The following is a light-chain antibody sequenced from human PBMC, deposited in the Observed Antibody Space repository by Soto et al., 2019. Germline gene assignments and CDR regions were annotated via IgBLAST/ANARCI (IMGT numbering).Light chain of an antibody. V-gene: IGLV2-11*01. Sequence: QSVLTQARSVSGSPGQSVTISCSGTSSDVGGYNYVSWYQQHPGKAPKLMIYDVSKRPSGVPDRFSGSKSGNTASLTISGLQAEDEADYYCCSYAGRYTYVFGSGTKLTVL. CDR3: CSYAGRYTYV. J-gene: IGLJ1*01. CDR2: DVS. CDR1: SSDVGGYNY.